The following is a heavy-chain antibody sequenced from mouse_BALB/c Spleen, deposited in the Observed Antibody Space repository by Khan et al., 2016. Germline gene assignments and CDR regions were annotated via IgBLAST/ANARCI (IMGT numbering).Heavy chain of an antibody. Sequence: EVQLQESGPGLVKPSQSLSLTCSVTGYSITSGYYWNWIRQFPGNNLEWMGYISYDGSNNYNPSLKNRISIARDTSKNQFFLKLNSVTTEDTATYDWARLRRVYAMDYWGQGTSVTVSS. D-gene: IGHD2-12*01. J-gene: IGHJ4*01. V-gene: IGHV3-6*02. CDR3: ARLRRVYAMDY. CDR1: GYSITSGYY. CDR2: ISYDGSN.